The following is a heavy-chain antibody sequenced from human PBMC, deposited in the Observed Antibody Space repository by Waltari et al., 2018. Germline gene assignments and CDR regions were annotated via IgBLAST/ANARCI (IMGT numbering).Heavy chain of an antibody. CDR2: VDPEDGET. J-gene: IGHJ3*01. CDR1: GYTFSAYY. Sequence: EVQLLQSGAELKEPGTTVRISCKVSGYTFSAYYLTWVQQAPGKGLRWMGLVDPEDGETIYADNFQGRVTISADTSTDTAFMELSSLRSEDTAVFYCATALGDSSSASRPFDFWGQGTMITVSS. V-gene: IGHV1-69-2*01. D-gene: IGHD6-19*01. CDR3: ATALGDSSSASRPFDF.